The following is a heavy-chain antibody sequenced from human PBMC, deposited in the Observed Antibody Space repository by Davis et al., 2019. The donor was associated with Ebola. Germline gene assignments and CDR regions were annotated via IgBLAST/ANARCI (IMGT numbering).Heavy chain of an antibody. J-gene: IGHJ5*02. D-gene: IGHD3-3*01. Sequence: SETLSLTCTVSGGSISSSSYYWGWIRQPPGKGLEWIGSIYYSGSTYYNPSLKSRVTISVDTSKNQFSLKLSSVTAADTAVYYCARQRGVTIFGAPWFDPWGQGTLVTVSS. V-gene: IGHV4-39*01. CDR2: IYYSGST. CDR3: ARQRGVTIFGAPWFDP. CDR1: GGSISSSSYY.